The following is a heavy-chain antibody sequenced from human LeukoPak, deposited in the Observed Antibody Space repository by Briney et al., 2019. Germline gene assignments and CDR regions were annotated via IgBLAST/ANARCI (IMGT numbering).Heavy chain of an antibody. Sequence: GGSLRLSCAASGFTFSSYWMSWVRQAPGKGLEWVANIKQDGSEKYYVDSVKGRFTISRDNAKNSLYLQMNSLRAEDTAVYYCARRIAASATGGNFDLWGRGTLVTVSS. V-gene: IGHV3-7*01. CDR1: GFTFSSYW. D-gene: IGHD6-6*01. J-gene: IGHJ2*01. CDR2: IKQDGSEK. CDR3: ARRIAASATGGNFDL.